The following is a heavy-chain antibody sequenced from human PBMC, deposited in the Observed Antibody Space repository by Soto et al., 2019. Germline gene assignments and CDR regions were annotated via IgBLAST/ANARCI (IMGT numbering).Heavy chain of an antibody. J-gene: IGHJ6*02. CDR2: TYHSGNP. CDR1: GDTISTGGYS. Sequence: PSETLSLTSGVSGDTISTGGYSWAWIRQPPGKALEWIGHTYHSGNPYYNPSLKSRVTISVDTSKNQFSLKLSSVTAADTAVYYCASVTRTCISTSCYRYYYGMDVWGQGTTVT. CDR3: ASVTRTCISTSCYRYYYGMDV. D-gene: IGHD2-2*02. V-gene: IGHV4-30-2*02.